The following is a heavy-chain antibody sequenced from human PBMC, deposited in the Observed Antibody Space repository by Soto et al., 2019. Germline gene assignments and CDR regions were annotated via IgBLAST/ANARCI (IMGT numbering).Heavy chain of an antibody. CDR3: ARDLPLYCRGDCNFDF. CDR1: GFIFSRYG. Sequence: LRLSCGGSGFIFSRYGMHWVRQAPGKGLEWVTGISYDGGERFYADSVKGRFTISRDNSKNRLDLQMSSLRPEDTAVYYCARDLPLYCRGDCNFDFWGQGTLVTVSS. J-gene: IGHJ4*02. V-gene: IGHV3-30*03. CDR2: ISYDGGER. D-gene: IGHD2-21*02.